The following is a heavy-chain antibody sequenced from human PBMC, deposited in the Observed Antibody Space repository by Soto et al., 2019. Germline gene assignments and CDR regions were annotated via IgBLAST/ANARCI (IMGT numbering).Heavy chain of an antibody. D-gene: IGHD2-15*01. J-gene: IGHJ5*02. CDR2: INSDGSST. CDR3: ARGCSGGSCYPTT. CDR1: GFTFSSYW. V-gene: IGHV3-74*01. Sequence: GGSLRLSCAASGFTFSSYWMHWVRQAPGKGLVWVSRINSDGSSTNYADSVKGRFTISRDNAKNTLYLQMNSLRAEDTAVYYCARGCSGGSCYPTTWGQGTLVTVSS.